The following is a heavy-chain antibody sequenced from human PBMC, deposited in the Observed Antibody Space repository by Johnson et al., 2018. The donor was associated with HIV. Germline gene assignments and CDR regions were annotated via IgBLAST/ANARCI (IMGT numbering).Heavy chain of an antibody. D-gene: IGHD6-13*01. CDR2: ISSIGTTM. CDR1: GFTFSSYW. CDR3: ARDSDSSSWYSEFDI. Sequence: VQLLESGGGLVQPGGSLRLSCAASGFTFSSYWMSWVRQAPGKGLEWVSSISSIGTTMYYADSVKGRFTISRNNVRNSLYLQMSSLRAADTAVYYCARDSDSSSWYSEFDIWGQGTMVTVSS. J-gene: IGHJ3*02. V-gene: IGHV3-48*04.